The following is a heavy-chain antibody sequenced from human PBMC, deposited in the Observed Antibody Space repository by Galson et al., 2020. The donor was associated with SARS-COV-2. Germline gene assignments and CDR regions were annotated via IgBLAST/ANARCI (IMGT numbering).Heavy chain of an antibody. D-gene: IGHD5-12*01. J-gene: IGHJ3*02. Sequence: VQAGGSLRLSCAASGFSFSNYALSWVRQAPGKGLEWVSVITGSGGATYYADSVRGRFIISRDNSKNTLYLHMDSLAAEDTAMYYCAKEAAYSGYAFDTFDIWGRGTVVTVSS. CDR1: GFSFSNYA. CDR2: ITGSGGAT. CDR3: AKEAAYSGYAFDTFDI. V-gene: IGHV3-23*01.